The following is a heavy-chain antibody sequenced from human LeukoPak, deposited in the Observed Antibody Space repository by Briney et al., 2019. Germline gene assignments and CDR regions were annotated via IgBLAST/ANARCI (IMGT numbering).Heavy chain of an antibody. CDR3: ASAYCGGDCYLDY. V-gene: IGHV4-30-2*01. CDR1: GGSISSGGYS. D-gene: IGHD2-21*02. CDR2: IYHSGST. J-gene: IGHJ4*02. Sequence: KTSETLSLTCAVSGGSISSGGYSWSWIRQPPGKGLEWIGYIYHSGSTYYNPSLKSRATISVDRSKNQFSLKLSSVTAADTAVYYCASAYCGGDCYLDYWGQGTLVTVSS.